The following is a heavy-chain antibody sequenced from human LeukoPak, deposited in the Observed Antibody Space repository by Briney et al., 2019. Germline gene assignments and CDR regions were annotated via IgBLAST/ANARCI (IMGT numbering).Heavy chain of an antibody. CDR2: ISYDGSNK. CDR3: ASTGPADYGDYAFDY. D-gene: IGHD4-17*01. Sequence: PGGSLRLSCAASGFTFSSYAMSWVRQAPGKGLEWVAVISYDGSNKYYADSVKGRFTISRDNSKNTLYLQMNSLRAEDTAVYYCASTGPADYGDYAFDYWGQGTLVTVSS. V-gene: IGHV3-30-3*01. J-gene: IGHJ4*02. CDR1: GFTFSSYA.